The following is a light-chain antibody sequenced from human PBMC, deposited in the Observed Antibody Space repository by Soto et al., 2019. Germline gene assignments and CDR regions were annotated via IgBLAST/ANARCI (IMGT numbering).Light chain of an antibody. V-gene: IGKV1-5*03. CDR3: QYYYIYVST. J-gene: IGKJ1*01. CDR1: QSINTW. CDR2: KAS. Sequence: DIQLTQSPSTLSASVGDRVTITCRASQSINTWLAWYQQRPGKAPSLLMYKASSLESGVPSRFSGSGSGTEFTLTISSLQPDDFATYYCQYYYIYVSTFGPGTKVEMK.